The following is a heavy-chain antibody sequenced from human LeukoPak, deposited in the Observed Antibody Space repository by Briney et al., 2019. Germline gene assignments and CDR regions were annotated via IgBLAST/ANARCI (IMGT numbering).Heavy chain of an antibody. Sequence: GGSLRLSCAASGFTFSSYSMNWVRQAPGKGLEWVSSISSSSSYIYYADSVKGRFTISRDNAKNSLYLQMNSLRAEDTAVYYCARDQTRSWRYYFDYWGQGTLVTVSS. V-gene: IGHV3-21*01. CDR3: ARDQTRSWRYYFDY. CDR2: ISSSSSYI. CDR1: GFTFSSYS. J-gene: IGHJ4*02.